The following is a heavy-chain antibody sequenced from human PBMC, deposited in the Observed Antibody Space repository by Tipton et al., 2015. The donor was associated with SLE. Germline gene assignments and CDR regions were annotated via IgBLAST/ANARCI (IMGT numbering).Heavy chain of an antibody. Sequence: SLRLSCAASGFTFSSYSMNWVRQAPGKGLEWVSSISSSSSYIYYADSVKGRFTISRDNAKNSLYLQMNSLRAEDTAVYYCARGHGLRFLEWFITGFDYWGQGTLVTVSS. CDR2: ISSSSSYI. J-gene: IGHJ4*02. CDR3: ARGHGLRFLEWFITGFDY. CDR1: GFTFSSYS. V-gene: IGHV3-21*01. D-gene: IGHD3-3*01.